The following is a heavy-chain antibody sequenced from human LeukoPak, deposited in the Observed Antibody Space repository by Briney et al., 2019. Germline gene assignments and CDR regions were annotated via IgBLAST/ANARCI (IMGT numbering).Heavy chain of an antibody. CDR3: ARPIRGYSYGYQYY. Sequence: GGSLRLSCAASGFTFSSYAMHWVRQAPGKGLEWVAVISYDGSNQNYADSVKDRFTISRDNSKNTLYLQVSSLRAEDTAVYYCARPIRGYSYGYQYYWGQGTLVTVSS. D-gene: IGHD5-18*01. J-gene: IGHJ4*02. V-gene: IGHV3-30-3*01. CDR1: GFTFSSYA. CDR2: ISYDGSNQ.